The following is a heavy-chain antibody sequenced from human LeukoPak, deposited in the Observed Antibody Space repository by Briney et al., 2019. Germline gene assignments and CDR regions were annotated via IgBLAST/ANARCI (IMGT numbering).Heavy chain of an antibody. CDR2: ISYDGSNK. D-gene: IGHD6-13*01. V-gene: IGHV3-30*18. J-gene: IGHJ1*01. CDR3: AKDLVGSSWYYFQH. Sequence: GGSLRLSCAASGITFSSYGMHWVRQAPGKGLEWVAVISYDGSNKYYADSVKGRFTISRDNSKNTLYLQMNSLRAEDTAVYYCAKDLVGSSWYYFQHWGQGTLVTVSS. CDR1: GITFSSYG.